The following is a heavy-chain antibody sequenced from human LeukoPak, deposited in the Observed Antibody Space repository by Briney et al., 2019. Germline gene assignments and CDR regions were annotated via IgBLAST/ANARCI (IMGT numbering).Heavy chain of an antibody. CDR2: ISSRSSTI. CDR3: ASLFPIAAADSHDY. J-gene: IGHJ4*02. CDR1: EFTFSGYS. V-gene: IGHV3-48*01. Sequence: GGSLRLSCAASEFTFSGYSVNWVRQAPGKGLEWVSYISSRSSTIYYADSVKGRFTISRDNAKNSLYLQMNSLRAEDTAVYYCASLFPIAAADSHDYWGQGTLVTVSS. D-gene: IGHD6-13*01.